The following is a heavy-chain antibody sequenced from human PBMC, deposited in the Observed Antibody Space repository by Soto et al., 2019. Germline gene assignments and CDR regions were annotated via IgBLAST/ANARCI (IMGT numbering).Heavy chain of an antibody. CDR1: GFTFSTYN. J-gene: IGHJ4*02. CDR3: VGDSAWAFDC. D-gene: IGHD1-26*01. Sequence: GGSLRLSCAASGFTFSTYNMNWVRQALGKGLEWLSYMTTTNAIYYADSVRGRFTISRDNAKNLLDLQMNSLREEDTAVYYCVGDSAWAFDCGGQGTLVTLSS. CDR2: MTTTNAI. V-gene: IGHV3-48*02.